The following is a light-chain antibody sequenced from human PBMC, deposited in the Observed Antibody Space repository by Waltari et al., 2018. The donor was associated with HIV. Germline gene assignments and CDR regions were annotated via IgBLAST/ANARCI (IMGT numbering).Light chain of an antibody. CDR1: QSVSSN. CDR3: QQYNNWPPT. Sequence: EIVMTQSPATLSVSPGERATLSCRASQSVSSNLAWYQQKPGQAPRLLIHGASSRATGIPARFSGSGSGTEFTLTITSLQSGDSALYYCQQYNNWPPTFGQGAKLEIK. CDR2: GAS. J-gene: IGKJ2*01. V-gene: IGKV3-15*01.